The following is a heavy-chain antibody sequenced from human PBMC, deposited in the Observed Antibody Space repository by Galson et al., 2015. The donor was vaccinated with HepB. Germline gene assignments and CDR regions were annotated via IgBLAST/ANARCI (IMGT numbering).Heavy chain of an antibody. Sequence: SVKVSCKASGYTFTSYAMNWVRQAPGQGLEWMGWINTNTGNPTYAQGFTGRFVFPLDTSVSTAYLQISSLKAEDTAVYYCASEMATGDGAFDIWGQGTMVTVSS. CDR2: INTNTGNP. CDR1: GYTFTSYA. CDR3: ASEMATGDGAFDI. J-gene: IGHJ3*02. V-gene: IGHV7-4-1*02. D-gene: IGHD5-24*01.